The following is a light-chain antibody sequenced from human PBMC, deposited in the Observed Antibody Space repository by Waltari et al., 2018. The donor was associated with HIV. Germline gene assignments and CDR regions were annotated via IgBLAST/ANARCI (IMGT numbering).Light chain of an antibody. CDR3: YSTDSSDWV. CDR1: ALPKKY. J-gene: IGLJ3*02. Sequence: SYELTQPPSVSVSPGQTARITCPGDALPKKYAYWYQQKSGQAPVLVIYEVSKRPPGIADRFSGSSSGTMATLTSSGAQVEDEADDYCYSTDSSDWVFGGGTKLTVL. V-gene: IGLV3-10*01. CDR2: EVS.